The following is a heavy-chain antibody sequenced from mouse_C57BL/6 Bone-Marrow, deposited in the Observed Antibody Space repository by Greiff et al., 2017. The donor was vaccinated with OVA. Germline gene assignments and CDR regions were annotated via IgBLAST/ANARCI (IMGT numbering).Heavy chain of an antibody. CDR3: ARPETRDY. Sequence: QVQLQQSGAELAKPGASVKLSCTASGYTFTSYWMHWVKQRPGQGLEWIGYINPSSGYTKYNQKFKGKATLTADQSSSTAYMQLSSLTYEDSAVYYCARPETRDYGGQGTTLTVSS. CDR1: GYTFTSYW. J-gene: IGHJ2*01. V-gene: IGHV1-7*01. CDR2: INPSSGYT.